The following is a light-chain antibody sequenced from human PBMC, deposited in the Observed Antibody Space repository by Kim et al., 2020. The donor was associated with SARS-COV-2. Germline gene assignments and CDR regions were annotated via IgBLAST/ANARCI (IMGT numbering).Light chain of an antibody. CDR2: YDS. J-gene: IGLJ3*02. Sequence: PGKTDRITCRGNNIGSKSVRWYQQKPGQAPVLVIYYDSDRPSGIPERFSGSNSGNTATLTISRVEAGDEADYYCQVWDSSSDHPVFGGGTKLTVL. CDR3: QVWDSSSDHPV. CDR1: NIGSKS. V-gene: IGLV3-21*04.